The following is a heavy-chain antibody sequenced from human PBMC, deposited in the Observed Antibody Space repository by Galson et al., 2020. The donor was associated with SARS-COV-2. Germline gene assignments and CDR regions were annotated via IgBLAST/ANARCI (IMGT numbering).Heavy chain of an antibody. CDR2: IGTAGDT. CDR1: GFTFSRYD. CDR3: ARSNYDILTGYMDV. J-gene: IGHJ6*03. Sequence: GGSLRLSCAASGFTFSRYDMHWVRQATGKGLEWVSAIGTAGDTYYPGSVKGRFTISRENAKNSLYLQMNSLRAGDTAVYYCARSNYDILTGYMDVWGKGTTVTVSS. V-gene: IGHV3-13*01. D-gene: IGHD3-9*01.